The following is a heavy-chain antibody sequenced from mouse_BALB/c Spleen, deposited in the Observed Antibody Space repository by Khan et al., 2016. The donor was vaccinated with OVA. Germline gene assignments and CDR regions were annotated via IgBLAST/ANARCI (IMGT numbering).Heavy chain of an antibody. V-gene: IGHV1-9*01. CDR3: ARGGYGGFAY. J-gene: IGHJ3*01. Sequence: QVQLQQSGADLMKPGASVKISCKAIGYTFSSYWIEWVKQRPGHGLEWIGDILPGSLSINYNEKFTGKATFTADTSSNTAYMQLSSLPSEDSAVYHCARGGYGGFAYWGQGTLVTVSA. CDR2: ILPGSLSI. D-gene: IGHD2-2*01. CDR1: GYTFSSYW.